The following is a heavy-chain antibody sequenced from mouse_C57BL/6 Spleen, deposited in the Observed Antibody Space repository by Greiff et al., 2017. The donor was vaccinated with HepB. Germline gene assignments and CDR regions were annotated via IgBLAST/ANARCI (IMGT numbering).Heavy chain of an antibody. CDR2: INPNNGGT. Sequence: VQLKQSGPELVKPGASVKMSCKASGYTFTDYNMHWVKQSHGKSLEWIGYINPNNGGTSYNQKFKGKATLTVNKSSSTAYMELRSLTSEDSAVYYCAREGELTDFDYWGQGTTLTVSS. D-gene: IGHD1-1*01. J-gene: IGHJ2*01. V-gene: IGHV1-22*01. CDR3: AREGELTDFDY. CDR1: GYTFTDYN.